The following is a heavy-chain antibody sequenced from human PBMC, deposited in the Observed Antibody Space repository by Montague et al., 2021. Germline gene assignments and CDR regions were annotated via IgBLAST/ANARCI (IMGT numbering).Heavy chain of an antibody. Sequence: SETLSLTCTVSGGSISSYYWTWIRQPPGKGLEWIGDIYHSGSTNYNPSLKSRVTISLDTSKNQFSLKLNSVTAADTAVYYCARVSYGPEAFDIWGQGTMVTVSS. CDR1: GGSISSYY. CDR2: IYHSGST. J-gene: IGHJ3*02. D-gene: IGHD5-18*01. V-gene: IGHV4-59*01. CDR3: ARVSYGPEAFDI.